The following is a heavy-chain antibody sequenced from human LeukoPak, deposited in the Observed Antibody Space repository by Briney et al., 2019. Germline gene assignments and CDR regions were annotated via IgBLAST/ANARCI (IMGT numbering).Heavy chain of an antibody. CDR1: GYTFTRYY. CDR2: INPSGGST. V-gene: IGHV1-46*01. J-gene: IGHJ4*02. D-gene: IGHD1-26*01. Sequence: ASVKISCKASGYTFTRYYMHWVRQAPGQGLEWLGIINPSGGSTNYAQKFQGRLTMTSDMSTTTVYMELSSLTSEDTAVYYCARPGSGSYLYYFDYWGQGTLVTVSS. CDR3: ARPGSGSYLYYFDY.